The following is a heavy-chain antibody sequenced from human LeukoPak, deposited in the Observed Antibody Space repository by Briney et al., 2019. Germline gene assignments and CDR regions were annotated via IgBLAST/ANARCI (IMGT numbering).Heavy chain of an antibody. CDR1: GGSISSYY. CDR3: AREEAAAGFDY. CDR2: IYYSGST. V-gene: IGHV4-59*01. J-gene: IGHJ4*02. Sequence: ASETLSLTCTVSGGSISSYYWSWLRQPPGKGLEWIGYIYYSGSTNYNPSLKSRVTISVDTSKNQFSLKLSSVTAADTAVYYCAREEAAAGFDYWGQGTLVTVSS. D-gene: IGHD6-13*01.